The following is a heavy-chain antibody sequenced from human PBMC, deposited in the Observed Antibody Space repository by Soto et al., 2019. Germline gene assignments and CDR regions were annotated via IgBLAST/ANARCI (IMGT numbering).Heavy chain of an antibody. CDR3: AKEESIVVVTRTYYFDY. Sequence: QVQLVESGGGVVQPGRSLRLSCAASGFTFSSYGMHWVRQAPGKGLEWVAVISYDGSNKYYADSVKGRFTISRDNSKNTLYLQMNSLRAEDTAVYYCAKEESIVVVTRTYYFDYWGQGTLVTVSS. V-gene: IGHV3-30*18. J-gene: IGHJ4*02. CDR1: GFTFSSYG. CDR2: ISYDGSNK. D-gene: IGHD3-22*01.